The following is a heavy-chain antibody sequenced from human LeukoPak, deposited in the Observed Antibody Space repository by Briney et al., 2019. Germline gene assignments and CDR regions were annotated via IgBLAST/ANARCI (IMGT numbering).Heavy chain of an antibody. CDR3: ASVRRGFGESSKYYAYYYMGV. CDR1: GFTFSGHW. D-gene: IGHD3-10*01. Sequence: LAGGSLRLSCTASGFTFSGHWIHWVRQAPGMGLVWVSRINEDGTDSMYAESVKGRFTISRDNAKNTVYLQMNSLRAEDTAVYYCASVRRGFGESSKYYAYYYMGVWGKGTTVTISS. V-gene: IGHV3-74*03. J-gene: IGHJ6*03. CDR2: INEDGTDS.